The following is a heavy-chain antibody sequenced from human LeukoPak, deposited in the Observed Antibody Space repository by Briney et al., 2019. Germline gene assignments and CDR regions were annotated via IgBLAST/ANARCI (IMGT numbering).Heavy chain of an antibody. CDR1: GFTFSSYW. J-gene: IGHJ4*02. D-gene: IGHD6-13*01. CDR2: INSDGSST. V-gene: IGHV3-74*01. Sequence: PGGSLRLSCAASGFTFSSYWMHWVRQAPGKGLVWVSRINSDGSSTSYADSVKGRFTISRDNAKNTLYLQMNSLRAEDTAVYYCARDRGYSSSWYVVGKLAYWGQGTLVTVSS. CDR3: ARDRGYSSSWYVVGKLAY.